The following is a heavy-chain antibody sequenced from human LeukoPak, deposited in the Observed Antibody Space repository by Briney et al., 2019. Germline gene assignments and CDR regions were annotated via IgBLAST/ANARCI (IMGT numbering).Heavy chain of an antibody. J-gene: IGHJ4*02. CDR2: INPNSGGT. D-gene: IGHD3-22*01. V-gene: IGHV1-2*02. Sequence: ASVKVSCKTSGYTFTGYYMHWVRHAPGQGLEWMGWINPNSGGTNYPQKFQGRVTMTRDTSITTAYMELSSLRSDDTAVYYCARAEVRYYYDSSGYYLDFDFWGQGTLVTVSS. CDR3: ARAEVRYYYDSSGYYLDFDF. CDR1: GYTFTGYY.